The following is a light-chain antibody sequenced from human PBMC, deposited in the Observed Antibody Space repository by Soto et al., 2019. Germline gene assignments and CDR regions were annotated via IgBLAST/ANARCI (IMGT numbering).Light chain of an antibody. J-gene: IGKJ1*01. V-gene: IGKV3-20*01. CDR2: DTS. CDR3: QQYGSSPPWT. CDR1: QSLSSY. Sequence: EIVLTQSPATVSVSPGERATLSCRASQSLSSYLAWYQQKPGQAPRLLIYDTSTRATGVPARFSGSGSGTDFTLTISRLEPEDFAVYYCQQYGSSPPWTFGQGTKVDIK.